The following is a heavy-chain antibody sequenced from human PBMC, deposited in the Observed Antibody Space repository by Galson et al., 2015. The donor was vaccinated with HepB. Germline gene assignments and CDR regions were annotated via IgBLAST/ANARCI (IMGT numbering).Heavy chain of an antibody. CDR1: GYTFTSYY. Sequence: SVKVSCKASGYTFTSYYMHWVRQAPGQGLEWMGIINPSGGSTSYAQKFQGRVTMTRDTSTSTVYMELSSLRSEDTAVYYCALIAVAGTPDYWGQGTLVTVSS. J-gene: IGHJ4*02. CDR2: INPSGGST. CDR3: ALIAVAGTPDY. V-gene: IGHV1-46*01. D-gene: IGHD6-19*01.